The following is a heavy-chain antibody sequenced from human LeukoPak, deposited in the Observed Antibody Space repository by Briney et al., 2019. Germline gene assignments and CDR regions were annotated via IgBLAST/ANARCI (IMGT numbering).Heavy chain of an antibody. V-gene: IGHV4-61*02. CDR2: IYTSGST. CDR3: ARATWELLGERFDY. Sequence: SETLSLTCTVSGGSISSGSYYWSWIRQPAGTGLEWIGRIYTSGSTNYNPSLKSRVTISVNTSKNQFSLKLSSVTAADTAVYYCARATWELLGERFDYWGQGTLVTVS. D-gene: IGHD1-26*01. CDR1: GGSISSGSYY. J-gene: IGHJ4*02.